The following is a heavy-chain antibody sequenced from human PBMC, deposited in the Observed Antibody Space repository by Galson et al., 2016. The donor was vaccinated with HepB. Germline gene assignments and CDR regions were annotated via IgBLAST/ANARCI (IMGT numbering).Heavy chain of an antibody. Sequence: SETLSLTCAVYGGSFSGYFWSWIRQPPGKGLEWIGEINRSGGTSYNPSLKSRVTISVDTSKNHFSLNLSSVTAADTAVYYCARFGSFWGQGTLVTVSS. V-gene: IGHV4-34*01. CDR3: ARFGSF. CDR1: GGSFSGYF. CDR2: INRSGGT. D-gene: IGHD3-10*01. J-gene: IGHJ4*02.